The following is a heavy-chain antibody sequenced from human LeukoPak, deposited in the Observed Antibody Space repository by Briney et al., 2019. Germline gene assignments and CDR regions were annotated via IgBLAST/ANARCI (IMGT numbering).Heavy chain of an antibody. D-gene: IGHD3-22*01. Sequence: GRSLRLSCAPSGFTFSRHGMHWVRQAPGKGLEWVAIISNDGSRKYYAHSVEGRFTISRDNSKNTLYLQMDSLRAEDTAVYYCARVYSYDSSGYGFDLWGRGTLVTVSS. CDR1: GFTFSRHG. CDR2: ISNDGSRK. V-gene: IGHV3-30*03. J-gene: IGHJ2*01. CDR3: ARVYSYDSSGYGFDL.